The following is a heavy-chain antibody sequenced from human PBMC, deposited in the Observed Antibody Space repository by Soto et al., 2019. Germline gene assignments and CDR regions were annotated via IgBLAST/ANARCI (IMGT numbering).Heavy chain of an antibody. CDR2: INPNSAGT. CDR3: ARLYCSSTSCYRGAFDI. V-gene: IGHV1-2*04. D-gene: IGHD2-2*02. Sequence: ASVKVSCKASGYTFTGYYIHWVRQAPGQGLQWMGWINPNSAGTNYAQKFQGWVTMTRDTSISTAYMELSRLRSDDTAVYYCARLYCSSTSCYRGAFDIWGQGTMVTV. J-gene: IGHJ3*02. CDR1: GYTFTGYY.